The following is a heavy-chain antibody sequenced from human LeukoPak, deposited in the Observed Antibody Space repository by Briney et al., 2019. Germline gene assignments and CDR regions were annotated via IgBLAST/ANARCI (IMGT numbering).Heavy chain of an antibody. CDR1: GYTFTGYY. J-gene: IGHJ5*02. CDR2: INPNSGGT. V-gene: IGHV1-2*06. CDR3: ARDPYCSGGSCYSDGWFDP. Sequence: ASVKVSCKASGYTFTGYYMHWVRQAPGQGLEWMVRINPNSGGTIYAQKFQGRVTITRDTSISTAYMELSRLRSDDTAVYYCARDPYCSGGSCYSDGWFDPWGQGTLVTVSS. D-gene: IGHD2-15*01.